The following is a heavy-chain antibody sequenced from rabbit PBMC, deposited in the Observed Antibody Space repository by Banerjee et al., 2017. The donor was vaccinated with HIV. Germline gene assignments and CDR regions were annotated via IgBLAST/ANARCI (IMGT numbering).Heavy chain of an antibody. CDR3: VRDRSTYGYGGYAYALNL. CDR2: IYAGDGST. J-gene: IGHJ4*01. V-gene: IGHV1S45*01. CDR1: GFSFSSRYW. D-gene: IGHD6-1*01. Sequence: QEQLVESGGGLVKPEGSLTLTCTASGFSFSSRYWICWVRQAPGKGLEWIACIYAGDGSTDYASWAKGRFTISKTSSTTVTLQMTSLTAADTATYFCVRDRSTYGYGGYAYALNLWGPGTLVTVS.